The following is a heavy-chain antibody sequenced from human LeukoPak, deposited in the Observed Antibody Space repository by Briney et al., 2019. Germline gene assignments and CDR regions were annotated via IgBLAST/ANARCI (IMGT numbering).Heavy chain of an antibody. CDR2: ISGSGGST. CDR3: AKDKSLYSSSSVGDY. V-gene: IGHV3-23*01. J-gene: IGHJ4*02. CDR1: GFTFSSYA. Sequence: PGGSLRLSCAASGFTFSSYAMSWVRQAPGKGLEWVSAISGSGGSTYYADSVKGRFTISRDNSENTLYLQMNSLRAEDTAVYYCAKDKSLYSSSSVGDYWGQGTLVTVSS. D-gene: IGHD6-6*01.